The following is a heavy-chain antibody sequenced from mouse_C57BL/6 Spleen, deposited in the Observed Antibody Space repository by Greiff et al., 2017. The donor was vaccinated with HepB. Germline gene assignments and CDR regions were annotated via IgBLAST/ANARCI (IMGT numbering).Heavy chain of an antibody. CDR3: ARGELGRQDYFDY. D-gene: IGHD4-1*01. V-gene: IGHV1-69*01. Sequence: VQLQQPGAELVMPGASVKLSCKASGYTFTSYWMHWVKQRPGQGLEWIGEIDPSDSYTNYNQKFKGKSTLTVDKSSSTAYMQLSSLTSEDSAVYYCARGELGRQDYFDYWGQGTTLTVSS. CDR2: IDPSDSYT. CDR1: GYTFTSYW. J-gene: IGHJ2*01.